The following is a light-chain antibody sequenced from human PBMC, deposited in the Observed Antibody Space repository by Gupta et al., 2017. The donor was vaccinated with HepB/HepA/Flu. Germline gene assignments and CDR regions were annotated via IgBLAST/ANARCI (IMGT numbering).Light chain of an antibody. V-gene: IGKV3-20*01. CDR2: GAS. CDR1: QSVNSNY. CDR3: QHESNSPFT. Sequence: EIVLTQSSGTLSLSPGERAALSCRASQSVNSNYLAWYQQKPGQAPRLLIYGASSRANGIPDRFSGSGSGTEFTLTISRREPEDFAVYYCQHESNSPFTFGQGTKLEIK. J-gene: IGKJ2*01.